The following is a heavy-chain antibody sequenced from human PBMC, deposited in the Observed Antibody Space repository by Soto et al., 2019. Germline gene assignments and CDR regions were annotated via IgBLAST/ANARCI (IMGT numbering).Heavy chain of an antibody. V-gene: IGHV3-23*01. Sequence: GGSLRLSCAASGFIVSNTYMSWVRQAPGKGLEWVSVITGSGGGTYFVDSVKGRFTISRDNSKNTVYLQMNSLRAEDTAVYYCAKRPLTAAGFDCWGQGTLVTVSS. CDR1: GFIVSNTY. CDR2: ITGSGGGT. D-gene: IGHD6-13*01. J-gene: IGHJ4*02. CDR3: AKRPLTAAGFDC.